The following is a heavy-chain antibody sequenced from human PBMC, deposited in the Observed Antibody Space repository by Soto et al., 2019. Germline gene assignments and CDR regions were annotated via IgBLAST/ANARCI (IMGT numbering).Heavy chain of an antibody. J-gene: IGHJ5*02. D-gene: IGHD2-15*01. CDR1: GFTFSDYW. Sequence: ASVKVSCKASGFTFSDYWMHWVRQAPGQGLEWMGIIDPNGCSRNYAQKFQGRVTITRDTSTSTLYMDLSSLRYEDTAVYYCARDNSRHGGTPAASWWFDPWGQGTLVTVSS. CDR3: ARDNSRHGGTPAASWWFDP. V-gene: IGHV1-46*01. CDR2: IDPNGCSR.